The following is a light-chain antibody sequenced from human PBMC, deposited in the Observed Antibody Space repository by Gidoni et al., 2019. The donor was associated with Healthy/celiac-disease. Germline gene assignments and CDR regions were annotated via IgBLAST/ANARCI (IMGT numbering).Light chain of an antibody. CDR2: NVS. CDR1: SSDVGGYNY. CDR3: SSYTSSSTV. Sequence: QSARTQPASVSGSPGQSITISCTGTSSDVGGYNYVSWYQQHPGKAPKLMIYNVSNRPSGVSNRFSGSQSGNTASLTISGLQAEDEADYYCSSYTSSSTVFGTGTKVTVL. V-gene: IGLV2-14*01. J-gene: IGLJ1*01.